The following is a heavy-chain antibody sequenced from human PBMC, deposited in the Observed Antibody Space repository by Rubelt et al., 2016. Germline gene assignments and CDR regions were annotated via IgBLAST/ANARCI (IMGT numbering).Heavy chain of an antibody. Sequence: GGGVVQPGRSLRLSCAVSGFSFNTYVLHWVRQAPGQGLEWVAGMSYDGFSKYHADSVKGRFTISRDDSRNTLYLQMNSLRAEDTAVYYCVIDATSVWYGADRWGQGTLVTVSS. CDR1: GFSFNTYV. J-gene: IGHJ5*02. CDR3: VIDATSVWYGADR. D-gene: IGHD6-19*01. CDR2: MSYDGFSK. V-gene: IGHV3-30*04.